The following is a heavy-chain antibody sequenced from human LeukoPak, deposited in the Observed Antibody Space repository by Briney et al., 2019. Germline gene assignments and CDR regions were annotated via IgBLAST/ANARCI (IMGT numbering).Heavy chain of an antibody. V-gene: IGHV4-39*07. CDR1: GGSISSSSYY. CDR2: IYYSGST. D-gene: IGHD2-15*01. J-gene: IGHJ4*02. Sequence: PSETLSLTCTVSGGSISSSSYYWGWIRQPPGKGLEWIGSIYYSGSTYYNPSLKSRVTISVDTSKNQFSLKLSSVTAVDTAVYYCEIGYCSGGSCYSGYWGQGTLVTVSS. CDR3: EIGYCSGGSCYSGY.